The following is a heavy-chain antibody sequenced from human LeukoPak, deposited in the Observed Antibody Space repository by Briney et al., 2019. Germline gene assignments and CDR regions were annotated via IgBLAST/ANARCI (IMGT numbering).Heavy chain of an antibody. V-gene: IGHV1-18*01. CDR1: GYTFTSQG. Sequence: ASVKVSCKASGYTFTSQGLSWVRQAPGQGLEWMGWISAYNGNTNYAQKLQGRVTMTTDTSTSTAYMELRSLRSDDTAVYYCARDLIPMGADYWGQGTLVTVSS. D-gene: IGHD1-26*01. J-gene: IGHJ4*02. CDR2: ISAYNGNT. CDR3: ARDLIPMGADY.